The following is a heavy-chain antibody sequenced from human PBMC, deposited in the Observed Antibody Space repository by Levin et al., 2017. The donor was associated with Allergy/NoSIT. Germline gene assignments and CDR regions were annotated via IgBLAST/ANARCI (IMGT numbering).Heavy chain of an antibody. CDR2: INTDGSST. D-gene: IGHD1-26*01. CDR3: ARVKEGSDDWYDP. J-gene: IGHJ5*02. V-gene: IGHV3-74*01. Sequence: LSLTCAASGFTFSSYWMHWVRQAPGKGPVWVSRINTDGSSTNYADSVKGRFTISRDNAKKMVYLQMSSLRVEDTAVYYCARVKEGSDDWYDPWGQGTLVTVSS. CDR1: GFTFSSYW.